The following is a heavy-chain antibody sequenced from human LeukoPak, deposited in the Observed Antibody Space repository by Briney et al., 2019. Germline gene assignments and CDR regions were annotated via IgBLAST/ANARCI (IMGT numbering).Heavy chain of an antibody. Sequence: PGGSLRLSCAASGFTFSSYSMNWVRQAPGKGLEWVSSISSSSSYIYYADSVKGRFTISRDNAKNSLYLQMNSLRAEDTAVYYCARDKRTTPPKLFDYWGQGTLVTVSS. V-gene: IGHV3-21*01. J-gene: IGHJ4*02. D-gene: IGHD4-11*01. CDR1: GFTFSSYS. CDR2: ISSSSSYI. CDR3: ARDKRTTPPKLFDY.